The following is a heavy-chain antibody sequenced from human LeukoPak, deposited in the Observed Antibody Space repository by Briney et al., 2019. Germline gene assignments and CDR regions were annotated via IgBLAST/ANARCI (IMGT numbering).Heavy chain of an antibody. J-gene: IGHJ4*02. Sequence: GGSLRLSCAASGFTFSSYAMHWVRQAPGKGLEWVALISYDGSNKYYADSVKGRFTISRDNSKNTLFLQMNSLRGEDTAIYYCAKVGDSWDFDYWGQGTLVTVSS. V-gene: IGHV3-30*18. D-gene: IGHD6-13*01. CDR2: ISYDGSNK. CDR1: GFTFSSYA. CDR3: AKVGDSWDFDY.